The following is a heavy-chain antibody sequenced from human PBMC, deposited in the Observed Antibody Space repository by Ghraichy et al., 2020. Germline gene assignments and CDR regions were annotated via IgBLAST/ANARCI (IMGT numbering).Heavy chain of an antibody. V-gene: IGHV3-23*01. CDR3: ATLPSGRGWDS. D-gene: IGHD6-19*01. CDR1: GLTFNNYI. CDR2: ISRSGSDA. Sequence: GGSLRLSCAASGLTFNNYIMSWVRQAPGKGLQWVSAISRSGSDAYYAESVRGRFTISRDNSKNTVSLQMNGLRADDTAVYYCATLPSGRGWDSWGQGTLVTASS. J-gene: IGHJ4*02.